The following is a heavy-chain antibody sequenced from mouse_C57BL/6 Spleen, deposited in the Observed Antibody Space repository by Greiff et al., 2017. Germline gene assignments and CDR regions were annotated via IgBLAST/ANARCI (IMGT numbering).Heavy chain of an antibody. J-gene: IGHJ3*01. V-gene: IGHV1-82*01. CDR3: ASPLGDYGSSSWFAY. D-gene: IGHD1-1*01. CDR2: IYPGDGDT. Sequence: QVQLQQSGPELVKPGASVKISCKASGYAFSSSWMNWVKQRPGKGLEWSGRIYPGDGDTNYNGKFKGKATLTADKSSSTAYMQLSSLTSEDSAVYFCASPLGDYGSSSWFAYWGQGTLVTVSA. CDR1: GYAFSSSW.